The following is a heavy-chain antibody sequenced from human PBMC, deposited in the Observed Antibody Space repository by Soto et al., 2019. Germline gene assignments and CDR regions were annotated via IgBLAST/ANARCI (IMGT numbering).Heavy chain of an antibody. V-gene: IGHV4-4*02. J-gene: IGHJ6*02. CDR2: IYHSGST. CDR1: GGSISISNW. CDR3: ARDRRRVGLWVIAAAEASYYYGMDV. Sequence: SETLSLTCAVSGGSISISNWCSCVRQPPGKGLEWIGEIYHSGSTNYNPSLKSRVTISVDKSKNQFSLKLSSVTAADTAVYYCARDRRRVGLWVIAAAEASYYYGMDVWGQGTTVTVSS. D-gene: IGHD6-13*01.